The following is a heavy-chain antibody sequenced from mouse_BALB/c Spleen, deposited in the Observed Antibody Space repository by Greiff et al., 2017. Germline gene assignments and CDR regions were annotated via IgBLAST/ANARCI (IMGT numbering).Heavy chain of an antibody. J-gene: IGHJ2*01. Sequence: EVKLEESGPGLVKPSQSLSLTCSVTGYSITSGYYWNWIRQFPGNKLEWMGYISYDGSNNYNPSLKNRISITRDTSKNQFFLKLNSVTTEDTATYYCARALYDGFDYWGQGTTLTVSS. CDR1: GYSITSGYY. CDR3: ARALYDGFDY. CDR2: ISYDGSN. D-gene: IGHD2-3*01. V-gene: IGHV3-6*02.